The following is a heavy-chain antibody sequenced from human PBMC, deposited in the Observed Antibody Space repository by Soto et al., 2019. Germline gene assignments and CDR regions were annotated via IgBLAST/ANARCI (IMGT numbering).Heavy chain of an antibody. V-gene: IGHV1-8*01. CDR3: ARALYHFDFWSDSYKANWFDP. D-gene: IGHD3-3*01. CDR2: MSPNSGSS. J-gene: IGHJ5*02. CDR1: GYTFTNYD. Sequence: GASVKVSCKASGYTFTNYDINWVRQAPGQGLEWMGWMSPNSGSSGYAQKFQGRVSMTRNSSISTAYMELSSLRSEDTAVYYCARALYHFDFWSDSYKANWFDPWGQGTPVTVSS.